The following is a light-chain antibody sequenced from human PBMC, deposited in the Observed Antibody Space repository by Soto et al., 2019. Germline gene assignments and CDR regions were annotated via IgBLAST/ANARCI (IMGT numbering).Light chain of an antibody. CDR2: LAS. CDR1: QSVSSSY. Sequence: EIVLTQSPGTLSLSPGERATLSCRASQSVSSSYLAWYQQKPGQAPRLLIYLASSRATGVPDRFSDSGSGTVFSLTISRMEAEDFAVYSCQQYGTSPFTFGQGTMLEIK. V-gene: IGKV3-20*01. J-gene: IGKJ2*01. CDR3: QQYGTSPFT.